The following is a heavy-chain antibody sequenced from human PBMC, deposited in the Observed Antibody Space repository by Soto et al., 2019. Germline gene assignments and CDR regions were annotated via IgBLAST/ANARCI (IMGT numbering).Heavy chain of an antibody. J-gene: IGHJ1*01. CDR1: GFTFRSYV. CDR2: TSYDGSDK. CDR3: ARWGTTGGLYV. V-gene: IGHV3-30*19. Sequence: QVQLVESGGGVVQPGTSLRVSCVGSGFTFRSYVIHWVRQAPGKGLEWVALTSYDGSDKYYDDSVRGRFTISRDNSRNTVDLQMDSLTLEDTALYYCARWGTTGGLYVWGQGTLVSVSS. D-gene: IGHD2-8*01.